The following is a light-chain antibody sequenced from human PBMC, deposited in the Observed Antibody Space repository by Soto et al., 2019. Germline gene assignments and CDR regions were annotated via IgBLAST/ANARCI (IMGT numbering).Light chain of an antibody. V-gene: IGLV1-40*01. J-gene: IGLJ1*01. Sequence: QSVLTQPPSVSEAPGQRVTISCTGSSSNIGAGYEAHWYQQVPGTAPNLLIYENNNRPSGVPDRFSGSKSGTSASLAITGLQAEDEAEYYCQSYDSSLSGHVFGTGTKVTVL. CDR1: SSNIGAGYE. CDR3: QSYDSSLSGHV. CDR2: ENN.